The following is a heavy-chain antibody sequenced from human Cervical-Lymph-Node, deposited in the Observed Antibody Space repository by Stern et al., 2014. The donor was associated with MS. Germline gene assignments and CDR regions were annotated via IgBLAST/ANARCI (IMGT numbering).Heavy chain of an antibody. J-gene: IGHJ6*02. D-gene: IGHD1-1*01. CDR2: LDWDYDK. V-gene: IGHV2-70*01. Sequence: ESGPALVNPTQTLTLTCTFSGFSLSTSGMCVSWIRLPPGKAPEWLALLDWDYDKYYSTSLKTRLTISKDTSKNQVVLTVTNMDPVDTATYYCARIRGQPRGYYGMDVWGQGTTVTVSS. CDR1: GFSLSTSGMC. CDR3: ARIRGQPRGYYGMDV.